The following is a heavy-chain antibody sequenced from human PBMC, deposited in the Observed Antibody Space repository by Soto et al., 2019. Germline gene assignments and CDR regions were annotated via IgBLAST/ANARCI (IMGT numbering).Heavy chain of an antibody. CDR3: AKVVPAAMGPENWFDP. V-gene: IGHV1-69*13. CDR2: IIPIFGTA. Sequence: GASVKVSCKASGGTFSSYAISWVRQAPGQGLEWMGGIIPIFGTANYAQKFQGRVTITADESTSTAYMELSSLRSEDTAVCYCAKVVPAAMGPENWFDPWGQGTLVTVSS. J-gene: IGHJ5*02. D-gene: IGHD2-2*01. CDR1: GGTFSSYA.